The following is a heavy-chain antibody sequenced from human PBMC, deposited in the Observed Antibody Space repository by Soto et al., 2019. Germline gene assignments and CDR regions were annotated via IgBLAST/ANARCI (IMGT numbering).Heavy chain of an antibody. V-gene: IGHV4-59*08. CDR1: GGSISSYY. J-gene: IGHJ4*02. D-gene: IGHD6-13*01. CDR3: ARQGAAAGTFQLDY. Sequence: QVQLQESGPGLVKPSETLSLTCTVSGGSISSYYWSWIRQPPGKGLEWIGYIYYSGSTNYNPSLKSRVTISVDTSKNQFSLKLSSVTAADTAVYYCARQGAAAGTFQLDYWGQGTLVTVSS. CDR2: IYYSGST.